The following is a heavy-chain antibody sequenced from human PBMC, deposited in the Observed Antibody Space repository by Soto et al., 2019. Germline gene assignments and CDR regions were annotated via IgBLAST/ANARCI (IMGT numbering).Heavy chain of an antibody. CDR2: IYYSGST. V-gene: IGHV4-31*03. D-gene: IGHD3-10*01. CDR3: ARGGFAGDAFDI. CDR1: GGSISSGGYY. Sequence: SETLSLTCTVSGGSISSGGYYWSWIRQHPGKGLEWIGYIYYSGSTYYNPSLKSRVTISVDTSKNQFSLKLSSVTAADTAVYYCARGGFAGDAFDIWGQGTMVTVSS. J-gene: IGHJ3*02.